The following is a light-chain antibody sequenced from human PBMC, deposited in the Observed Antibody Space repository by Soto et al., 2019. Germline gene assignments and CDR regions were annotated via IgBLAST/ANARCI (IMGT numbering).Light chain of an antibody. CDR3: QQRSNWPT. CDR2: DAS. J-gene: IGKJ2*01. CDR1: QSVSSY. V-gene: IGKV3-11*01. Sequence: EIVLTQSPATLSLSPGERATLSCRASQSVSSYLAWYQQKPGQAPRLLIYDASNRATGIPARFSGSGSGTDFPLTINSLEPGDFALYYCQQRSNWPTFGQGTKLEIK.